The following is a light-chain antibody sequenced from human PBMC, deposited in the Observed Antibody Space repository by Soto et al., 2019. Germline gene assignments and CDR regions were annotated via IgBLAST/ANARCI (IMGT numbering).Light chain of an antibody. V-gene: IGLV2-18*01. J-gene: IGLJ1*01. CDR1: STDFVSYNR. Sequence: QSALTQPPSVSGSPGQSVTISCTGTSTDFVSYNRVSWYQQPPGTAPKLMIYEVSKRPSGGPDRFSGSKPGNTASLIISGLQAADEADYYCSFYTSKNAYVFGTGTKGTV. CDR3: SFYTSKNAYV. CDR2: EVS.